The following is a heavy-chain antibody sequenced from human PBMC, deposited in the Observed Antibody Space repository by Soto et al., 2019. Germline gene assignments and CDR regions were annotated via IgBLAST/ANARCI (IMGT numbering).Heavy chain of an antibody. V-gene: IGHV6-1*01. CDR3: ARDRVTIFGVPWVPFDY. Sequence: KQSQTLSLTCAISGDSVSSNSAAWNWIRQSPSRGLEWLGRTYYRSKWYNDYAVSVKSRITINPDTSKNQFSLQLNSVTPEDTAVYYCARDRVTIFGVPWVPFDYWGQGTLVTVSS. D-gene: IGHD3-3*01. CDR2: TYYRSKWYN. CDR1: GDSVSSNSAA. J-gene: IGHJ4*02.